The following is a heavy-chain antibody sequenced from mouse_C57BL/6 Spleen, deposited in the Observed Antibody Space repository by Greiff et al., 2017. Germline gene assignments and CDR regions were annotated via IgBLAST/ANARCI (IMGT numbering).Heavy chain of an antibody. CDR1: GYTFTSYW. CDR2: IDPSDSET. D-gene: IGHD2-1*01. V-gene: IGHV1-52*01. J-gene: IGHJ4*01. CDR3: ARGGIYYGNTYYAMDY. Sequence: QVQLQQSGAELVRPGSSVKLSCKASGYTFTSYWMHWVKQRPIQGLEWIGNIDPSDSETHYNQKFKDKATLTVDKSSSTAYMQLSSLTSEDSAVYYCARGGIYYGNTYYAMDYWGQGTSVTVSS.